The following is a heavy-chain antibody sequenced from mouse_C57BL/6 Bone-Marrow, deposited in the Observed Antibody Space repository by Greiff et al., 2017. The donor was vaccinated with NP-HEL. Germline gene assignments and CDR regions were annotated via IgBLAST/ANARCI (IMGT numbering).Heavy chain of an antibody. J-gene: IGHJ4*01. V-gene: IGHV1-76*01. D-gene: IGHD2-2*01. CDR3: ARGGWLPYAMDY. CDR1: GYTFTDYY. Sequence: VQLKQSGAELVRPGASVKLSCKASGYTFTDYYINWVKQRPGQGLEWIARIYPGSGNTYYNEKFKGKATLTAEKSSSTAYMQLSSLTSEDSAVYFCARGGWLPYAMDYWGQGTSVTVSS. CDR2: IYPGSGNT.